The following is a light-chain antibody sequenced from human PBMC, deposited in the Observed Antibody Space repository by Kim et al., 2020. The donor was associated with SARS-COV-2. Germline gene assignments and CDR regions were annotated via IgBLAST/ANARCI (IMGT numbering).Light chain of an antibody. CDR2: AAS. V-gene: IGKV1-39*01. Sequence: DIQMTQSPSSLSASVGDRVIITCRTSQNIVTNLNWFQQKPGKAPELLIYAASSLRSGVPSRFSATGSGTDFSLTINDLQPEDFATYSCQQSYRAPLTFGQGTRLEIK. J-gene: IGKJ5*01. CDR1: QNIVTN. CDR3: QQSYRAPLT.